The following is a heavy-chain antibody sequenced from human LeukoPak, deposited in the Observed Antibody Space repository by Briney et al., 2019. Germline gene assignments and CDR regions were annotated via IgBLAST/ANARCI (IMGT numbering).Heavy chain of an antibody. Sequence: PSETLSLTCTVSGGSISSSSYYWGWIRQPPGKGLEWIGSIYYSGSTYYNPSLKSRVTISVDTSKNQFSLKLSSVTAADTAVYCCARHAGYSSGWYPLWGQGTLVTVSS. V-gene: IGHV4-39*01. J-gene: IGHJ4*02. CDR2: IYYSGST. CDR3: ARHAGYSSGWYPL. D-gene: IGHD6-19*01. CDR1: GGSISSSSYY.